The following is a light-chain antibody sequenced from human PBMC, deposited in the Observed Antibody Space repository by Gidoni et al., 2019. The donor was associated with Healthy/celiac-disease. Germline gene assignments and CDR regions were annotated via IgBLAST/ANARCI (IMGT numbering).Light chain of an antibody. J-gene: IGKJ3*01. Sequence: ETVLTQSPGTLSSSPGERATISCRASQSVSISYLAWYQQKPGQAPRLLIYGASSRATGIPDRFSGSGSGTDFTLTISRLDPEDFAVYYCQQYGSSFTFGPGTKVDIK. CDR3: QQYGSSFT. CDR1: QSVSISY. CDR2: GAS. V-gene: IGKV3-20*01.